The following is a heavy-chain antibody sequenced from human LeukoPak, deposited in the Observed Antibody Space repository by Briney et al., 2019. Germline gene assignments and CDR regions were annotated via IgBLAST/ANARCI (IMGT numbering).Heavy chain of an antibody. J-gene: IGHJ4*02. CDR1: GGSISSYY. V-gene: IGHV4-39*01. D-gene: IGHD4-17*01. Sequence: PSETLSLTCTVSGGSISSYYWGWIRQPPGKGLEWIGSIYYSGSTYYNPSLKSRVTISVDTSKNQFSLKLSSVTAADTAVYYCARQEVSAVTTQGGGYWGQGTLVTVSS. CDR3: ARQEVSAVTTQGGGY. CDR2: IYYSGST.